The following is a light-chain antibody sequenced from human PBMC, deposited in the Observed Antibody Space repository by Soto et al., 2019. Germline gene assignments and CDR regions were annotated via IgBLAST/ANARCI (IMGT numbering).Light chain of an antibody. CDR2: EVS. Sequence: QSVLTQPASVSGSPGQSITISCTGTSSDVGGYNYVSWYQQHPGKAHKLMIYEVSNRPSGVSNRFSGSKSGNTASLTISGIQAEDEADYYCSSYTSSSTLVFGTGTKLTVL. CDR1: SSDVGGYNY. V-gene: IGLV2-14*01. CDR3: SSYTSSSTLV. J-gene: IGLJ1*01.